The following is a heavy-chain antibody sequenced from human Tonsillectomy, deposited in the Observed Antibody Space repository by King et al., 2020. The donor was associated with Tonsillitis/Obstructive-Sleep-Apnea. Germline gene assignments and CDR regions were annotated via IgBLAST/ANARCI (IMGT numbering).Heavy chain of an antibody. CDR1: GFSFSTYD. CDR3: ARTFCTGGNCYFGTFDI. Sequence: VQLVESGGGFVQPGGSLRLSCAASGFSFSTYDMHWVRQTTGKGLEWVSTIGSAGDKHYPDSARGRFSIPREGASLYLQMNSLRAGDTAVYYCARTFCTGGNCYFGTFDIWGQGTMVTVSS. V-gene: IGHV3-13*04. D-gene: IGHD2-15*01. CDR2: IGSAGDK. J-gene: IGHJ3*02.